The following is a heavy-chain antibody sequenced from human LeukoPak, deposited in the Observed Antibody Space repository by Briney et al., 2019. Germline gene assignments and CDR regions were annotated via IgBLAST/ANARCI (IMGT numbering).Heavy chain of an antibody. D-gene: IGHD1-20*01. Sequence: SPSETLSLTCAVYGGSFSGYYWSWIRQPPGKGLEWIGEVNHSGSTNYNPSLKSRVTISVDTSKNQFSLKLSSVTAADTAVYYCARGRILGYLSRKRRITGTQFDYWGQGTLVTVSS. CDR1: GGSFSGYY. J-gene: IGHJ4*02. CDR3: ARGRILGYLSRKRRITGTQFDY. CDR2: VNHSGST. V-gene: IGHV4-34*01.